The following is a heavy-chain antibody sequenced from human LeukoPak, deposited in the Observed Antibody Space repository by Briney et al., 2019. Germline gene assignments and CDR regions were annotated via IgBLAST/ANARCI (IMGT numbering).Heavy chain of an antibody. Sequence: GGSLRLSCAASGFTFSSYGMHWVRQAPGKGLEWVAFIRYDGSNKYYADSVKGRFTISRDNSKNTLYLQMNGLRAEDTAVYYCASWAGNTQSDSWSGPFDYWGQGTLVTVSS. J-gene: IGHJ4*02. V-gene: IGHV3-30*02. CDR2: IRYDGSNK. D-gene: IGHD3-3*01. CDR3: ASWAGNTQSDSWSGPFDY. CDR1: GFTFSSYG.